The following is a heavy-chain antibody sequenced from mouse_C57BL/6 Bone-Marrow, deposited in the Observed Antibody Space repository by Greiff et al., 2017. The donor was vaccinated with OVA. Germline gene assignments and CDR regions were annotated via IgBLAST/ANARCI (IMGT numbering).Heavy chain of an antibody. J-gene: IGHJ2*01. V-gene: IGHV1-19*01. D-gene: IGHD1-1*01. Sequence: DVKLVESGPVLVKPGASVKMSCKASGYTFTDYYMNWVKQSHGKSLEWIGVINPYNGGTSYNQKFKGKATLTVDKSSSTAYMELNSLTSEDSAVYYCARWVLLLDYWGQGTTLTVSS. CDR3: ARWVLLLDY. CDR1: GYTFTDYY. CDR2: INPYNGGT.